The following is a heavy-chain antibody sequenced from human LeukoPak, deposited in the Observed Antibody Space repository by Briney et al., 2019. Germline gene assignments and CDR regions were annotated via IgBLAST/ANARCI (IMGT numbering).Heavy chain of an antibody. CDR1: GGSISSYY. V-gene: IGHV4-59*01. J-gene: IGHJ4*02. Sequence: SETLSLTCTVSGGSISSYYWSWIRQPPGKGLEWIGYIYYSGSTNYNPSLKSRVTISVDTSKNQFSLKLSSVTAADTAVYYCARDRGRSLLDYWGQGTLVPVSS. CDR2: IYYSGST. CDR3: ARDRGRSLLDY. D-gene: IGHD6-13*01.